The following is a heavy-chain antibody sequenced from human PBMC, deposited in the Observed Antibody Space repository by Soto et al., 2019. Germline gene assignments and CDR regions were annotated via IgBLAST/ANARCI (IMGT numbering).Heavy chain of an antibody. V-gene: IGHV1-69*01. D-gene: IGHD2-15*01. CDR3: ARGARVLLAHYYYGMDV. CDR2: IIPIFGTA. Sequence: QVQLVQSGAEVKKPGSSVKVSCKASGGTFSSYAISWVRQAPGQGLEWMGGIIPIFGTANYAQKFQGRVTITADESTSTAYMELSSLRSEDTAVYYCARGARVLLAHYYYGMDVWGQGTTVTVSS. CDR1: GGTFSSYA. J-gene: IGHJ6*02.